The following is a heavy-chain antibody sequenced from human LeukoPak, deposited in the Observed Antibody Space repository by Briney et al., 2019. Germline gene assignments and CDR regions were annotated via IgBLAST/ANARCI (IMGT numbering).Heavy chain of an antibody. Sequence: GGSLRLSCAASGFTFSSYSMNWVRQAPGKGLEWVSSISSSSSYIYYADSVKGRFTISRDNAKNSLYLQMDSLRAEDTAVYYCAVDGSGSYYFDYWGQGTLVTVSS. D-gene: IGHD3-10*01. CDR2: ISSSSSYI. CDR1: GFTFSSYS. CDR3: AVDGSGSYYFDY. J-gene: IGHJ4*02. V-gene: IGHV3-21*01.